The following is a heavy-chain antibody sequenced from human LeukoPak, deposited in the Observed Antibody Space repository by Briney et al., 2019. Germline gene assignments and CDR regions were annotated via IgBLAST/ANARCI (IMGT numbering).Heavy chain of an antibody. Sequence: PGGSLRLSCAASGFTFSSYAVHWVRQAPGKGLEWVAVISYDGSNKYYADSVKGRFTISRDNSKNTLYLQMNSLRAEDTAVYYCARGTVRGVTTIDYWGQGTLVTVSS. CDR2: ISYDGSNK. D-gene: IGHD5-18*01. CDR1: GFTFSSYA. J-gene: IGHJ4*02. CDR3: ARGTVRGVTTIDY. V-gene: IGHV3-30-3*01.